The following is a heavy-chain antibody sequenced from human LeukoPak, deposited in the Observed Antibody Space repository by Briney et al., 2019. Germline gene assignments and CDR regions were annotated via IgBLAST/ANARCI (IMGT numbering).Heavy chain of an antibody. D-gene: IGHD4-4*01. CDR2: INHSGST. Sequence: SETLSLTCAVYGGSFSGYYWSWIRQSPGKGLEWIGEINHSGSTNYNPSLKSRVTISLDTSKNQFSLKLSSVTAADTAVYYCARGDDYSNYKIKYYYYYGMDVWGQGTTVTVSS. V-gene: IGHV4-34*01. CDR3: ARGDDYSNYKIKYYYYYGMDV. J-gene: IGHJ6*02. CDR1: GGSFSGYY.